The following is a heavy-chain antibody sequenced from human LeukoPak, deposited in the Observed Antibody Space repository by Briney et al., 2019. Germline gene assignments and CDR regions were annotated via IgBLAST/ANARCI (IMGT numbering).Heavy chain of an antibody. D-gene: IGHD3-22*01. CDR3: ARDNYYNDSSRTFDY. Sequence: ASVKVSCKASGGTFSSYAISWVRQAPGQELVWMGWISAYNGNTNYAQKLQGRVTMTTDTSTSTAYMELRSLRSDDTAVYYCARDNYYNDSSRTFDYWGQGTLVTVSS. J-gene: IGHJ4*02. CDR1: GGTFSSYA. V-gene: IGHV1-18*01. CDR2: ISAYNGNT.